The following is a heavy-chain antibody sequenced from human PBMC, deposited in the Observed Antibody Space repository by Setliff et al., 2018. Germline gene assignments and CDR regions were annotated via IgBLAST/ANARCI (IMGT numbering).Heavy chain of an antibody. V-gene: IGHV4-39*01. J-gene: IGHJ5*02. CDR1: GGSISSSSYY. Sequence: TLSLTCTVSGGSISSSSYYWGWIRQPPGKGLEWIGSIFYSGSTYYNPSLKSRVTISVDTSKNQFSLKLSSVTAADTAVYYCARPSKYYDILTGYYHNWFDPWGQGTQVTVSS. CDR3: ARPSKYYDILTGYYHNWFDP. CDR2: IFYSGST. D-gene: IGHD3-9*01.